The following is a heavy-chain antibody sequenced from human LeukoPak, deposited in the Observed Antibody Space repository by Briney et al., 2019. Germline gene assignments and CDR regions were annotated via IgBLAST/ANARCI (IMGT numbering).Heavy chain of an antibody. Sequence: GASVKVSCKASGYPFTSNFVHWVRQAPGQGLEWMGVINPSGGSARYAQKLQDRVTMTRDTSTSTLYMELSSLRPEDTAMYYCARDRVIIIAAGIYYHAMDAWGQGTSVTVSS. CDR2: INPSGGSA. J-gene: IGHJ6*02. V-gene: IGHV1-46*04. CDR1: GYPFTSNF. CDR3: ARDRVIIIAAGIYYHAMDA. D-gene: IGHD3-10*01.